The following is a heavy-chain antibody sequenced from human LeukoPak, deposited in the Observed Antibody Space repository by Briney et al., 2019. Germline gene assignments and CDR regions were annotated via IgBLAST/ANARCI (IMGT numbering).Heavy chain of an antibody. CDR2: IYYSGST. V-gene: IGHV4-30-4*07. CDR1: GGSIGSGGYS. Sequence: SQTLSLTCAVSGGSIGSGGYSWSWIRQPPGKGLEWIGYIYYSGSTYYNPSLKSRVTISVDTSKNQFSLKLSSVTAADTAVYYCAGGRRDSGSYGSFVYYYYYYMDVWGKGTTVTVSS. D-gene: IGHD3-10*01. J-gene: IGHJ6*03. CDR3: AGGRRDSGSYGSFVYYYYYYMDV.